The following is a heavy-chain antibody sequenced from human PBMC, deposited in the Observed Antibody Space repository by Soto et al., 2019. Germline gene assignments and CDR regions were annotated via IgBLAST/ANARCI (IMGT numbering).Heavy chain of an antibody. D-gene: IGHD6-19*01. CDR1: GFTFSDYY. CDR3: ARVGSSGWALDY. J-gene: IGHJ4*02. Sequence: QVQLVESGGGLVKPGGSLRLSCAASGFTFSDYYMSWIRQAPGKGLEWVSYISSSSSYTNYADSVKGRFTISRDNAKNSLYLQMNSLRAEDTAVYYCARVGSSGWALDYWGQGTLVTVSS. V-gene: IGHV3-11*06. CDR2: ISSSSSYT.